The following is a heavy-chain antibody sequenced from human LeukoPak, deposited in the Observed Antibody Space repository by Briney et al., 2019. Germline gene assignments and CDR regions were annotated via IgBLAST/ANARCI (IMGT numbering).Heavy chain of an antibody. CDR3: ARGSDYGDADFDY. V-gene: IGHV1-18*04. CDR2: ISAYNGNT. Sequence: ASVKVSCKASGYTFTSYYMHWVRQAPGQGLEWMGWISAYNGNTNYAQKLQGRVTMTTDTSTSTAYMELRSLRSDDTAVYCCARGSDYGDADFDYWGQGTLVTVSS. CDR1: GYTFTSYY. D-gene: IGHD4-17*01. J-gene: IGHJ4*02.